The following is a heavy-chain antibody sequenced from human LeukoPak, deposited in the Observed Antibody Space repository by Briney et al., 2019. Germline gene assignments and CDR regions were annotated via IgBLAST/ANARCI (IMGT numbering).Heavy chain of an antibody. V-gene: IGHV7-4-1*02. D-gene: IGHD1-26*01. CDR1: GYTFASHA. CDR2: INTNTGNP. J-gene: IGHJ6*03. Sequence: ASVKVSCKASGYTFASHALNWVRQAPGQGLEWMGWINTNTGNPTYAQGFTGRFVFSLDTSVSTAYLQISSLKAEDTAVYYCARGVGATPGYYYYMDVWGKGTTVTISS. CDR3: ARGVGATPGYYYYMDV.